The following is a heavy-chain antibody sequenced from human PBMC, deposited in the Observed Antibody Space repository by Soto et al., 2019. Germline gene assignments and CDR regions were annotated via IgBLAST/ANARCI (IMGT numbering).Heavy chain of an antibody. CDR3: ARVVVGSTSRPDYWYCDL. CDR1: GFTFINYA. CDR2: ISGGGDAT. J-gene: IGHJ2*01. D-gene: IGHD2-21*01. Sequence: EVQLLESGGDSVQPGGSVRLSCAGSGFTFINYAMNWVRQAPGKGLEWVSTISGGGDATFFADSVRGRFTFSRDNSKNTVTLQMNSLGVDDTAVYYCARVVVGSTSRPDYWYCDLWGRGTVVTVS. V-gene: IGHV3-23*01.